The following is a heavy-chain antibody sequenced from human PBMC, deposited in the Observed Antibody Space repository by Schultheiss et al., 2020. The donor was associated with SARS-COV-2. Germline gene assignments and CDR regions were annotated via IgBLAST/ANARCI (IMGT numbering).Heavy chain of an antibody. CDR3: ASQQENDSSFDY. Sequence: GVSLKISCKASGYTFTSCDINWVRQATGQGLEWMGWMHPISGNTGNAQKFQGRVTMTRDTSTSTVYMELSSLRSEDTAVYYCASQQENDSSFDYWGQGTLVTVFS. D-gene: IGHD3-22*01. V-gene: IGHV1-8*01. CDR1: GYTFTSCD. CDR2: MHPISGNT. J-gene: IGHJ4*02.